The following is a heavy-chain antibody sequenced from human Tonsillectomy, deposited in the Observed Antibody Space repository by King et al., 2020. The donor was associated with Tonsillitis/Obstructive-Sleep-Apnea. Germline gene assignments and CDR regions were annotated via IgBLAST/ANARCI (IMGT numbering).Heavy chain of an antibody. CDR2: ISYDGSHN. J-gene: IGHJ4*02. CDR1: GFTFSTYA. D-gene: IGHD2/OR15-2a*01. CDR3: ARDSTLYFFDY. Sequence: VQLVESGGGVVQPGRSLRLSCAASGFTFSTYALHWVRQAPGKGLDWVAVISYDGSHNYYADSVKGRFTISRYNSKNTRYLQMNSLRAEDTAVYYCARDSTLYFFDYWGQGTLVTVSS. V-gene: IGHV3-30*01.